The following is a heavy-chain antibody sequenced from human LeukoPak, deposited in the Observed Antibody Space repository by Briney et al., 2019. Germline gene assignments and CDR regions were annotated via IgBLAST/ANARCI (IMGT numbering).Heavy chain of an antibody. CDR3: ARDGGNSPYYYYGMDV. Sequence: ASVTVSCKASGYTFSNYYLHWVRQAPGQGLEWMGIINPSGGSTSYAQKFQGRVTMTRDTSISTAYMELSRLRSDDTAVYYCARDGGNSPYYYYGMDVWGQGTTVTVSS. V-gene: IGHV1-46*01. J-gene: IGHJ6*02. D-gene: IGHD4-23*01. CDR1: GYTFSNYY. CDR2: INPSGGST.